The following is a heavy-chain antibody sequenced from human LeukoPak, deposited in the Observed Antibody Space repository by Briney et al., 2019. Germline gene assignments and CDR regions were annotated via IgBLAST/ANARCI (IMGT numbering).Heavy chain of an antibody. CDR2: INHSGST. Sequence: SETLSLTCAVYGGSFSGYYCSWIRQPPGKGLEWIGEINHSGSTRYNPSLKSRVTISVDASKNQFSLKLSSVTAADTAVYYCAVAAAGPDYYFDYWGQGTLVTVSS. D-gene: IGHD6-13*01. CDR3: AVAAAGPDYYFDY. V-gene: IGHV4-34*01. J-gene: IGHJ4*02. CDR1: GGSFSGYY.